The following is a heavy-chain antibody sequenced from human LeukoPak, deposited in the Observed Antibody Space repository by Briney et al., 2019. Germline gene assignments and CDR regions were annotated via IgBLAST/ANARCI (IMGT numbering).Heavy chain of an antibody. CDR2: INPNSGGT. Sequence: ASVKVSCKASGYTFTGYYMHWVRQAPGQGLEWMGWINPNSGGTNYAQKVQGRVTITRDTSISTAYMELSRLRSDDTAVYYCARGREPWLVTVWFDPWGQGTLVTVSS. CDR1: GYTFTGYY. CDR3: ARGREPWLVTVWFDP. J-gene: IGHJ5*02. D-gene: IGHD6-19*01. V-gene: IGHV1-2*02.